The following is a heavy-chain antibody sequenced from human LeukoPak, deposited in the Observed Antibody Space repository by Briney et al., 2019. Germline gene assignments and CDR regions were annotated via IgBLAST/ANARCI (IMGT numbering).Heavy chain of an antibody. CDR1: GSSFTTYR. V-gene: IGHV5-51*01. CDR2: IYPGDSAT. Sequence: GEPLNISCQGSGSSFTTYRIGWVRQLPGKGLEWTGLIYPGDSATSTSPSCQGQVTFPAAKSISSAYLQWSTLKASDTAMYYCARGIATTYYYYYMDFWGKGTTVTVSS. D-gene: IGHD2-21*01. CDR3: ARGIATTYYYYYMDF. J-gene: IGHJ6*03.